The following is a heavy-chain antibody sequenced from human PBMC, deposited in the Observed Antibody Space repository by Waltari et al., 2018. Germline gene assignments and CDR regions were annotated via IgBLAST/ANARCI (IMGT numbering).Heavy chain of an antibody. V-gene: IGHV4-39*01. D-gene: IGHD5-12*01. CDR3: ATYIGASVGTAAFDV. J-gene: IGHJ3*01. CDR1: GVSITSNRHY. Sequence: QLQLQESGPRLVRPSETLSLICRVSGVSITSNRHYWAWIRQSPGQGLEWIRTVSYGGATYISPSLKSRVSVSRDTSKNQVSLILGSVTAADMAVYYCATYIGASVGTAAFDVWGQGTMVTVSS. CDR2: VSYGGAT.